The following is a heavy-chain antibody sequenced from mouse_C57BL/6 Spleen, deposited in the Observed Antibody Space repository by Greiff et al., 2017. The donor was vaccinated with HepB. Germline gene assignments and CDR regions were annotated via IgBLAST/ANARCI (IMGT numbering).Heavy chain of an antibody. J-gene: IGHJ1*03. CDR2: IYPSDSET. V-gene: IGHV1-61*01. CDR3: ARAPYYYGSSFLYWYFDV. D-gene: IGHD1-1*01. Sequence: QVQLQQPGAELVRPGSSVKLSCKASGYTFTSYWMDWVKQRPGQGLEWIGNIYPSDSETHYNQKFKDKATLTVDKSSSTAYMQLSSLTSEDSAVYFCARAPYYYGSSFLYWYFDVWGTGTTVTVSS. CDR1: GYTFTSYW.